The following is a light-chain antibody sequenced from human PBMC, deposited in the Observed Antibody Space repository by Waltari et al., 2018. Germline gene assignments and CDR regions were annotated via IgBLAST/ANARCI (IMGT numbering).Light chain of an antibody. CDR2: DVS. CDR1: SSDVCSYHY. Sequence: QSALTPPASVSGSPGQQLTLSSTGTSSDVCSYHYFPWYQQHPGKAPKLMIYDVSERPSGVSNRFSGSKSGNTASLTISGLQADDEADYYCNSYTGSSSWVFGGGTKLTV. CDR3: NSYTGSSSWV. V-gene: IGLV2-14*01. J-gene: IGLJ3*02.